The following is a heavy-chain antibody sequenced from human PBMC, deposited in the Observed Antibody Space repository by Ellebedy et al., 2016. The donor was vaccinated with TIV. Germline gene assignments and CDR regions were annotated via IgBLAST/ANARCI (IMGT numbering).Heavy chain of an antibody. CDR2: INPSGGSP. Sequence: ASVKVSXKASGYTFTSYYMHWVRQAPGQGLEWMGIINPSGGSPSYAQKFQGRVTMTRDTSTSTVYMELSSLRSDDTAVYYCARRRDCSSTSCLVWLGELDTFDIWGQGTMVTVSS. D-gene: IGHD2-2*01. CDR1: GYTFTSYY. CDR3: ARRRDCSSTSCLVWLGELDTFDI. V-gene: IGHV1-46*01. J-gene: IGHJ3*02.